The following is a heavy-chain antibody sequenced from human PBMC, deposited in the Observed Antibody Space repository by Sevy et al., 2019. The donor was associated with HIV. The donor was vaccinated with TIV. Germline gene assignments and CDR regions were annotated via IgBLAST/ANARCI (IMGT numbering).Heavy chain of an antibody. CDR2: IFHSGST. D-gene: IGHD3-10*01. CDR3: ARHGARGGGTYYFDY. V-gene: IGHV4-38-2*01. Sequence: SETLSLTCAVSGYSISSHYYWGWIRQPPGKGLEWIGNIFHSGSTNYNPSLRSRVNISLDTSKNQFSLRLSSVTAADTAVYYCARHGARGGGTYYFDYWGQGTLVTVSS. J-gene: IGHJ4*02. CDR1: GYSISSHYY.